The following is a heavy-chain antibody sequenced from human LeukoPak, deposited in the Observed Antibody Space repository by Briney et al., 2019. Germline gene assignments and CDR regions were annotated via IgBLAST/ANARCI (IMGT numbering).Heavy chain of an antibody. Sequence: GGSLRLSCAASGFTFTSFAMNWVRQAPRKGLEWVSSISHSGGSTYYADSVKDRFTISRDNSKNTLYLQMGSLRAEDTALYYCAKETTPNFGSGSYSYDYWGQGTLVTVSS. V-gene: IGHV3-23*01. CDR2: ISHSGGST. CDR3: AKETTPNFGSGSYSYDY. D-gene: IGHD3-10*01. CDR1: GFTFTSFA. J-gene: IGHJ4*02.